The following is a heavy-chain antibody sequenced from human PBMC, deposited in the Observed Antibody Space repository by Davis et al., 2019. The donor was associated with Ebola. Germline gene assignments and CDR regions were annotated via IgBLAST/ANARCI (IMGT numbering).Heavy chain of an antibody. J-gene: IGHJ4*02. D-gene: IGHD1-26*01. V-gene: IGHV1-18*01. CDR2: ISAYNGNT. Sequence: ASVTVPCNASGYTFTSYGISWVRPAPGQGLEWMGWISAYNGNTNYAQKLQGRVTMTTDTSTSTAYMELSSLRSEDTAVYYCARAAGIVGANFDYWGQGTLVTVSS. CDR3: ARAAGIVGANFDY. CDR1: GYTFTSYG.